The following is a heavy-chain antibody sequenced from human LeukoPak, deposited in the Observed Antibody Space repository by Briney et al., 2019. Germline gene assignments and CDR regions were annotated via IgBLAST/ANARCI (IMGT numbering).Heavy chain of an antibody. Sequence: PGGSLRLSCVASGFTFSNSWMHWVRQAPGKGLVWVARINSDGSSTTYADSVKGLFTISRDNAKNTLYLQMNSLRVDDTAEYYCTRAYQQHLINWFDPWGQGTLVTVSS. CDR1: GFTFSNSW. J-gene: IGHJ5*02. V-gene: IGHV3-74*03. CDR2: INSDGSST. CDR3: TRAYQQHLINWFDP. D-gene: IGHD6-13*01.